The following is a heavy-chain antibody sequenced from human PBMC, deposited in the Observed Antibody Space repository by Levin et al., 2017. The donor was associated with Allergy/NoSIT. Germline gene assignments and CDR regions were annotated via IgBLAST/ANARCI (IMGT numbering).Heavy chain of an antibody. Sequence: GESLKISCKASGYTFTSYDINWVRQATGQGLEWMGWMNPNSGNTGYAQKFQGRVTMTRNTSISTAYMELSSLRSEDTAVYYCARARPVSSCSGGSCYGRWFDPWGQGTLVTVSS. CDR3: ARARPVSSCSGGSCYGRWFDP. V-gene: IGHV1-8*01. CDR2: MNPNSGNT. D-gene: IGHD2-15*01. CDR1: GYTFTSYD. J-gene: IGHJ5*02.